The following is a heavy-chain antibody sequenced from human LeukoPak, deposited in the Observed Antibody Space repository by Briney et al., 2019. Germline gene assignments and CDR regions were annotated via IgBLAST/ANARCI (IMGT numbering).Heavy chain of an antibody. Sequence: ASETLSLTCTVSGGSITRDYWSWIRQPPGKGLEWLGYMYSSGSTNYNPSLKSRVTMSVDTSKNQFSLKLSSVTAADTAVYYCARDLGYSYVSPFAFDIWGQGTMVTVSS. CDR2: MYSSGST. CDR3: ARDLGYSYVSPFAFDI. J-gene: IGHJ3*02. CDR1: GGSITRDY. V-gene: IGHV4-59*12. D-gene: IGHD5-18*01.